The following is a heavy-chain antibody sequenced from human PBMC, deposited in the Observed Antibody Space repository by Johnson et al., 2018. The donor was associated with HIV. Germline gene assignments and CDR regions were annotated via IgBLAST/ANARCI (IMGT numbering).Heavy chain of an antibody. J-gene: IGHJ3*02. CDR3: ARWVDTTFDI. D-gene: IGHD5-18*01. CDR1: GFTFDDYA. CDR2: ISWNSGRI. Sequence: VQLVESGGGLVQPGRSLRLSCAASGFTFDDYAMHWVRHAPGKGLEWVSGISWNSGRIGYAESVKGRVPISRDDAKTSLYPQMNSLRAEDTAVYYCARWVDTTFDIWGQGTMVTVSS. V-gene: IGHV3-9*01.